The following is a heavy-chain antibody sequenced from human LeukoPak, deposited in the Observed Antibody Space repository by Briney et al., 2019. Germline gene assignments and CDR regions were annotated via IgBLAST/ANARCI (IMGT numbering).Heavy chain of an antibody. CDR2: IVASSGAT. CDR3: AKGGYGYVEIGYFDY. J-gene: IGHJ4*03. Sequence: GGSLRLSCAASGFSFSNYAMNWVRQAPGKGLEWVSLIVASSGATFYADSVKGRFTISRDKSKNTLYLQMKSLRAEDTAVYHCAKGGYGYVEIGYFDYWGQGALVTVSS. D-gene: IGHD5-12*01. V-gene: IGHV3-23*01. CDR1: GFSFSNYA.